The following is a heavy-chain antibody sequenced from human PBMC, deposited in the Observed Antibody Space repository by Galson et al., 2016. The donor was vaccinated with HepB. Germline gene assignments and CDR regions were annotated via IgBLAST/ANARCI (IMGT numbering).Heavy chain of an antibody. J-gene: IGHJ2*01. Sequence: SVKVSCKASGGTFSSYAISWVRQAPGQGLEWMGGIIPMFGTTNYAQKFQGRVTITADESTNTAYMELSSLRFEDTAVYFCAREKRDYIWGSYRNWYFDLWGRGTLVTVSS. CDR2: IIPMFGTT. D-gene: IGHD3-16*02. CDR1: GGTFSSYA. CDR3: AREKRDYIWGSYRNWYFDL. V-gene: IGHV1-69*13.